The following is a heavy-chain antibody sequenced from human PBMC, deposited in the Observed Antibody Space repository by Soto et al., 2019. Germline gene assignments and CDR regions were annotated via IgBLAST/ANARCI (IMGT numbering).Heavy chain of an antibody. V-gene: IGHV3-15*07. D-gene: IGHD3-22*01. CDR3: TTDSYTSVIVVRFDY. CDR1: GFAFSNAW. J-gene: IGHJ4*01. Sequence: GSLRLSCAASGFAFSNAWINWVRQAPGKGLEWVGRIKSKGHGGTTDFAAPVRGRFAISRDDSRNLVYMQMNSLNTEDTAVYCCTTDSYTSVIVVRFDYWGHGTLVTVSS. CDR2: IKSKGHGGTT.